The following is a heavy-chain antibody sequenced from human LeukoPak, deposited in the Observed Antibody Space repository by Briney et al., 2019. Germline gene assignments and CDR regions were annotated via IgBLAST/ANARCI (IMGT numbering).Heavy chain of an antibody. CDR3: AREYSYGYIYYGMDV. V-gene: IGHV4-61*02. J-gene: IGHJ6*02. CDR1: GGSISSGSYY. Sequence: SETLSLTCTVSGGSISSGSYYWSWIRQPAGKGLEWIGRIYTSGSTNYNPSLKSRVTISVDTSKNQFSLKLSSVTAADTAVYYCAREYSYGYIYYGMDVWGQGTTVTVSS. CDR2: IYTSGST. D-gene: IGHD5-18*01.